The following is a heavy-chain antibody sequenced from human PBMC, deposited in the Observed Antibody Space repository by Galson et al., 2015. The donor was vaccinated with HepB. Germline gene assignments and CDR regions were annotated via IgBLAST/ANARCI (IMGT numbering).Heavy chain of an antibody. CDR2: INPSGGST. D-gene: IGHD3-10*01. Sequence: SVKVSCKASGYTFTSYYMHWVRQAPGQGLEWMGIINPSGGSTSYAQKLQGRVTMTRDTSTSTVYMELSSLRSEDTAVYYCARESDTYYYGSGTHYGMDVWGQGTTVTVSS. CDR1: GYTFTSYY. V-gene: IGHV1-46*04. J-gene: IGHJ6*02. CDR3: ARESDTYYYGSGTHYGMDV.